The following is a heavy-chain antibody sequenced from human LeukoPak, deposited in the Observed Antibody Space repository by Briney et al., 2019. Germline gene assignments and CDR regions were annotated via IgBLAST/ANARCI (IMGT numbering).Heavy chain of an antibody. D-gene: IGHD2-2*01. CDR3: GRDKRYCSSTSCSYYFDY. J-gene: IGHJ4*02. Sequence: SVKVSCKASGGTFSRYAISWVRQAPGQGLEWMGEIIPIFGTANYAQKFQGRVTITADESTSTAYMGLSSLRSEDTAVYYCGRDKRYCSSTSCSYYFDYWGKETLVTVSS. CDR1: GGTFSRYA. CDR2: IIPIFGTA. V-gene: IGHV1-69*01.